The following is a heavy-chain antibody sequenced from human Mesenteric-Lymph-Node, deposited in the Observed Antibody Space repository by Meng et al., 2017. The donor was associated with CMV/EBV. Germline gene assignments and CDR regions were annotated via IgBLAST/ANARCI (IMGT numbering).Heavy chain of an antibody. Sequence: WSWIRQHPGKGLEWIGYNYYSGSLSNGGNTYYNPSLRGRATISVDSSKNQFSLNLSSVTAADTAVYYCARDRRKTHAGIRGLYGMDVWGHGTTVTVSS. V-gene: IGHV4-31*02. J-gene: IGHJ6*02. D-gene: IGHD4-23*01. CDR2: NYYSGSLSNGGNT. CDR3: ARDRRKTHAGIRGLYGMDV.